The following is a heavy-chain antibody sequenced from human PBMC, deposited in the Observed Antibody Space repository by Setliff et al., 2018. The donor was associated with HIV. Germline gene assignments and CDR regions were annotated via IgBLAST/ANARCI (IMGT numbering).Heavy chain of an antibody. V-gene: IGHV4-34*01. D-gene: IGHD6-19*01. CDR3: ARGKGSGWLTYYYYMDA. CDR1: GGSFSGYY. J-gene: IGHJ6*03. Sequence: ASETLSLTCAVYGGSFSGYYWSWIRQPPGKGLEWIGEINHSGSTNYNPSLKSRVTISVDTSKNQFSLKLSSVTAADTAVYYCARGKGSGWLTYYYYMDAWGKGTTVTVSS. CDR2: INHSGST.